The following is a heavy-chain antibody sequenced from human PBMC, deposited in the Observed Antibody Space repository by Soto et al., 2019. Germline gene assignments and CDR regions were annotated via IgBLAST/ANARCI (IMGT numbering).Heavy chain of an antibody. J-gene: IGHJ4*02. CDR2: VKSKTDGETT. CDR3: ITGGGSSDFDY. D-gene: IGHD1-26*01. V-gene: IGHV3-15*07. CDR1: GFTFTKAW. Sequence: EVQLVESGGGLVKPGGSLRVSCAASGFTFTKAWIHWVRQAPGKGLEWVGRVKSKTDGETTDYAAPVKGRFTISRDDSKNTVYLQMNSLKTEDTAVYYCITGGGSSDFDYWGQGTLVTVSS.